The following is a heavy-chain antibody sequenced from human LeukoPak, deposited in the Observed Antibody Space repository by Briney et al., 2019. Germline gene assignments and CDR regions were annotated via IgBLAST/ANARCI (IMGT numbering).Heavy chain of an antibody. J-gene: IGHJ5*02. CDR1: GFEFGDYV. D-gene: IGHD1-1*01. Sequence: GGSLRLSCAASGFEFGDYVMSWARQAPGKGLEWVSTIGGSGTTTQYADSVKGRFTISRENSKNTLYLQMNRLRAEDTAVYYCAKTERFDPWGQGTLVTVSS. CDR3: AKTERFDP. CDR2: IGGSGTTT. V-gene: IGHV3-23*01.